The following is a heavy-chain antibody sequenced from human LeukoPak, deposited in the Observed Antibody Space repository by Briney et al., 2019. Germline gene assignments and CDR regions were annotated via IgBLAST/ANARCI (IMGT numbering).Heavy chain of an antibody. Sequence: ASVKVSCKASGYPFSNYDINWVRQAPGQGLEWMGIINPSGGSTSYAQKFQGRVTMTRDMSTSTVYMELSSLRSEDTAVYYCARERSPSGYYNYGRYYYYYMDVWGKGTTVTVSS. CDR3: ARERSPSGYYNYGRYYYYYMDV. J-gene: IGHJ6*03. D-gene: IGHD3-3*01. CDR2: INPSGGST. CDR1: GYPFSNYD. V-gene: IGHV1-46*01.